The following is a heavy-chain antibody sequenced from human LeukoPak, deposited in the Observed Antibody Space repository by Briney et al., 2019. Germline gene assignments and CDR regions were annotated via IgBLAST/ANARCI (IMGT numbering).Heavy chain of an antibody. J-gene: IGHJ4*02. Sequence: GGPLRLSCAASGFTVSSNYMSWVRQAPGKGLEWVSVIYSGGGTYYADSVKGRFTISRDNSKNTLYLQMNSLRAEDTAVHYCARNAAAGPSDYWGQGTLVTVSS. V-gene: IGHV3-66*01. CDR3: ARNAAAGPSDY. CDR1: GFTVSSNY. CDR2: IYSGGGT. D-gene: IGHD6-19*01.